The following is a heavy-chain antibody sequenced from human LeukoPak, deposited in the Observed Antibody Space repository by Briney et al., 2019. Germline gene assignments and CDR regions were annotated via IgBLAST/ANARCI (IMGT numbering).Heavy chain of an antibody. D-gene: IGHD6-13*01. J-gene: IGHJ4*02. CDR3: ARDLPTRIPGIAADQPGLGY. CDR1: GYTFTSYG. V-gene: IGHV1-18*01. CDR2: ISAYNGNT. Sequence: GASVKVSCKASGYTFTSYGISWVRQAPGQGLEWMGWISAYNGNTNYAQKLQGRVTMTTDTSTSTAYMELRSLRSDDTAVYYCARDLPTRIPGIAADQPGLGYWGQGTLVTVSS.